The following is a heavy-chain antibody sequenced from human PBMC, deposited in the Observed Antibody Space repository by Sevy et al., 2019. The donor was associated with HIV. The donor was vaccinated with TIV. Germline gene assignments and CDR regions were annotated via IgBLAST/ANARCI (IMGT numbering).Heavy chain of an antibody. J-gene: IGHJ6*03. CDR3: ARVALTFGGDPYDKHYFMDV. CDR1: GFSLSSYD. D-gene: IGHD3-16*01. V-gene: IGHV3-30*03. CDR2: ISYDGSNK. Sequence: GGSLRLSCAAPGFSLSSYDMHWVRQAPGKWLEWVAVISYDGSNKFYLDSVKGRFTISRDNSKSTLYLQLSSLRAEDTAVYYCARVALTFGGDPYDKHYFMDVWGKGTTVTVSS.